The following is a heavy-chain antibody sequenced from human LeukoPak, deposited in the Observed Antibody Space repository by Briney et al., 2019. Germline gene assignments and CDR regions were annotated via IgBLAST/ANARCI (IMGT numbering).Heavy chain of an antibody. Sequence: GGSLRLSCAASGFTFSSYWMSWVRQAPGKGLEWVANIKQDGSEKYYVDSVKGRFTISRDNAKNTLYLQMNSLRAEDTAVYYCARNYYDRSGYNWCLDVWGKGTTVTISS. V-gene: IGHV3-7*03. CDR1: GFTFSSYW. J-gene: IGHJ6*04. CDR2: IKQDGSEK. D-gene: IGHD3-22*01. CDR3: ARNYYDRSGYNWCLDV.